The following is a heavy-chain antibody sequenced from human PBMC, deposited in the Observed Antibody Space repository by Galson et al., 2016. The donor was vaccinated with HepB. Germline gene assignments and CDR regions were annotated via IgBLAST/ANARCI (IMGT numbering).Heavy chain of an antibody. Sequence: SLRLSCAVSGFTFDDHAMHWVRQAPGKGLEWVSGISWNSANIGYADSVEGRFTISRDNAKNSLHLQMNGLRAEDTALYYCAKDTNLYYGSGSYPLFQNWGQGTLVTVSS. CDR3: AKDTNLYYGSGSYPLFQN. CDR2: ISWNSANI. D-gene: IGHD3-10*01. J-gene: IGHJ4*02. V-gene: IGHV3-9*01. CDR1: GFTFDDHA.